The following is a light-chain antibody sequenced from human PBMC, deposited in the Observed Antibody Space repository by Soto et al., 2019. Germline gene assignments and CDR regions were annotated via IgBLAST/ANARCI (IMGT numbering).Light chain of an antibody. CDR2: YAS. Sequence: DIQMPQSPSTLSASVGDRVTITCRASQSISSWLAWYQQKPGKAPKLLIYYASSLESGVPSRFSGSGSVTEFTLTISSLQPDDFAIYYCQQYNSYFVQGTKLEIK. J-gene: IGKJ2*01. CDR3: QQYNSY. CDR1: QSISSW. V-gene: IGKV1-5*01.